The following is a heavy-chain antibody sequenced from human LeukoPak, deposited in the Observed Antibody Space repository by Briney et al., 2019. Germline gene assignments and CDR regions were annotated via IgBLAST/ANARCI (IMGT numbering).Heavy chain of an antibody. V-gene: IGHV3-7*04. CDR3: ARVVTWFDP. CDR2: IKGDGSME. Sequence: GGSLRLSCAASGFTFSSFWMTWVRQAPGKGLEWVAHIKGDGSMESYVDSVQGRFTISRDNARNSVYLQMNSLRGEDTAVYYRARVVTWFDPWGQGSLVIVSS. CDR1: GFTFSSFW. J-gene: IGHJ5*02.